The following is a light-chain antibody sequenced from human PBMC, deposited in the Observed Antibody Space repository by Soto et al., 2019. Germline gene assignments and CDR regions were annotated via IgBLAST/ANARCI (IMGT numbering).Light chain of an antibody. CDR2: GAS. J-gene: IGKJ3*01. CDR1: QSVSSN. CDR3: XXXXXXXXIX. Sequence: EIVMTQSPATLSVSPGERATLSCRASQSVSSNLAWYQQKPGQAPRLLIYGASTRATGIPARFSGSGSGTEFILTISSLQSXXXXXXXXXXXXXXXXIXFGQGTKLEIK. V-gene: IGKV3-15*01.